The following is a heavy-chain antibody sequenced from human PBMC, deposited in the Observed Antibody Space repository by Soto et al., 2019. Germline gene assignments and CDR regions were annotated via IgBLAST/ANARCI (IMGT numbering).Heavy chain of an antibody. CDR1: GFTFTSYG. CDR2: IWYDGNSK. D-gene: IGHD3-22*01. CDR3: ARENYYDTSGLDC. Sequence: HPGGSLRLSCAASGFTFTSYGMHWVRQAPGKGLEWVAGIWYDGNSKYYEDSVKGRFTISRDNSKNTLYLEMNSLRGDDTAVYYCARENYYDTSGLDCWGQGTLVTVSS. V-gene: IGHV3-33*01. J-gene: IGHJ4*02.